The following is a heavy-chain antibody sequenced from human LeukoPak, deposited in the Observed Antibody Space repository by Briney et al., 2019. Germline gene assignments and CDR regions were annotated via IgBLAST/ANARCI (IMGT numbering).Heavy chain of an antibody. CDR2: LSGSGGST. CDR3: AELGITMIGGV. V-gene: IGHV3-23*01. J-gene: IGHJ6*04. D-gene: IGHD3-10*02. Sequence: GGSLRLSCAASGFTFSSYGMSWVRQAPGKGLEWVSSLSGSGGSTYYADSVKGRFTISRDNAKNSLYLQMNSLRAEDTAVYYCAELGITMIGGVWGKGTTVTISS. CDR1: GFTFSSYG.